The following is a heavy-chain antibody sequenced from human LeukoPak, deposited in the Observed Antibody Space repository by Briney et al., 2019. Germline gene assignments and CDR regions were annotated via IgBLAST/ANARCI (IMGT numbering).Heavy chain of an antibody. D-gene: IGHD2-2*01. V-gene: IGHV4-30-2*01. J-gene: IGHJ4*02. Sequence: PSQTLSLTCAVSGGPISSGGYSWSWIRQPPGKGLEWIGYIYHSGSTYYNPSLKSRVTISVDRSKNQFSLKLSSVTAADTAVYYCARGYCSSTSCYGFDYWGQGTLVTVSS. CDR2: IYHSGST. CDR1: GGPISSGGYS. CDR3: ARGYCSSTSCYGFDY.